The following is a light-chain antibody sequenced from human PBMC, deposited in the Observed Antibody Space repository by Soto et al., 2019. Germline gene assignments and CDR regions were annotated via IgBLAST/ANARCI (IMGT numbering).Light chain of an antibody. CDR3: SSYTTSYFYV. CDR2: GVK. J-gene: IGLJ1*01. CDR1: GRDIGAYDY. V-gene: IGLV2-14*01. Sequence: QSALTQPASVSGSPGQSITISCTGSGRDIGAYDYVSWYQQHPGKAPKLLIYGVKNRPSGVSYRFSASKSAFTASLTISGLQAEDEAHYYCSSYTTSYFYVFGPGTKLTDL.